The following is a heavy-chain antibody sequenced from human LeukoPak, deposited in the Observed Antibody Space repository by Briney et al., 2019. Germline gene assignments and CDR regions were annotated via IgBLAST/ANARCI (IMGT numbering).Heavy chain of an antibody. J-gene: IGHJ4*02. Sequence: PGGSPRLSCAASGFTFSSYGMNWVRQAPGKGLEWVSAISGSGGSTYYADSVKGRFTISRDNSKNTLYLQMNSLRAEDTAVYYCAKDEGSYLFDYWGQGTLVTVSS. CDR1: GFTFSSYG. CDR3: AKDEGSYLFDY. CDR2: ISGSGGST. V-gene: IGHV3-23*01. D-gene: IGHD1-26*01.